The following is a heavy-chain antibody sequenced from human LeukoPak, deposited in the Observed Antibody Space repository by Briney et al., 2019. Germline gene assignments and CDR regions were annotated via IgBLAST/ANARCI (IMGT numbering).Heavy chain of an antibody. CDR3: ARQYCSSTFCHGAFDI. D-gene: IGHD2-2*01. CDR1: GYTFTTYW. Sequence: GESLKISXKGSGYTFTTYWIGWVLQMPGKGLEWMGIISPGDSDTRYSPSFQGQVTISADKSIRTAYLQWSSLKASDTAMYYCARQYCSSTFCHGAFDIWGQGTVVTVSS. V-gene: IGHV5-51*01. CDR2: ISPGDSDT. J-gene: IGHJ3*02.